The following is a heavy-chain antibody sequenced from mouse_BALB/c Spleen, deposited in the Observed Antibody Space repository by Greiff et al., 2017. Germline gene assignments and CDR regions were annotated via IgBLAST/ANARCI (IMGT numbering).Heavy chain of an antibody. V-gene: IGHV5-6*02. J-gene: IGHJ3*01. CDR2: ISSGGSYT. Sequence: DVMLVESGGDLVKPGGSLKLSCAASGFTFSSYGMSWVRQTPDKRLEWVATISSGGSYTYYPDSVKGRFTISRDNAKNTLYLQMSSLKSEDTAMYYCARKGASWFAYWGQGTLVTVSA. CDR1: GFTFSSYG. CDR3: ARKGASWFAY.